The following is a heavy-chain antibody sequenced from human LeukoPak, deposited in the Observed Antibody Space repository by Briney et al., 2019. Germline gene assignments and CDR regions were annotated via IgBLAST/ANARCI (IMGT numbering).Heavy chain of an antibody. CDR2: THADAIHGNNK. V-gene: IGHV3-30*02. J-gene: IGHJ4*02. Sequence: GGSLRLSCAASGFPFSTYGLHWVRQAPGKGLEWVAVTHADAIHGNNKYYADSVKGRFTISRDNSKNTLYLQMNSLRAEDTAVYYCARDSHIKLHYDSSGYGYFDYWGQGTLVTVSS. CDR1: GFPFSTYG. D-gene: IGHD3-22*01. CDR3: ARDSHIKLHYDSSGYGYFDY.